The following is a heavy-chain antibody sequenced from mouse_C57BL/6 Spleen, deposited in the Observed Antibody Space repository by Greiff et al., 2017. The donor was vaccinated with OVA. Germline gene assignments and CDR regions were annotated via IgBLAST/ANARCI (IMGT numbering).Heavy chain of an antibody. J-gene: IGHJ4*01. V-gene: IGHV2-5*01. D-gene: IGHD2-4*01. CDR2: IWRGGST. Sequence: QVQLKESGPGLVQPSQSLSITCTVSGFSLTSYGVHWVRQSPGKGLEWLGVIWRGGSTDYNAAFMSRLCITTDNSKSQGVFKRNSLQADDTAIYYCAKNDDDEAAYAMDYWGQGTSVTVSS. CDR1: GFSLTSYG. CDR3: AKNDDDEAAYAMDY.